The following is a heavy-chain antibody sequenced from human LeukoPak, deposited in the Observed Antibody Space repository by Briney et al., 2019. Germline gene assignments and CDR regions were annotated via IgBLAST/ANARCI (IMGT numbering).Heavy chain of an antibody. Sequence: PSETLSLTCAVYGGSFSGYYWSWIRQPPGKGLEWIGEINHSGSTNYNPSLKSRVTISVDTSKNQFSLKLSSVTAADTAVYYCARDRSGFYWFDPWGQGTLVTVSS. D-gene: IGHD3-10*01. CDR2: INHSGST. J-gene: IGHJ5*02. V-gene: IGHV4-34*01. CDR3: ARDRSGFYWFDP. CDR1: GGSFSGYY.